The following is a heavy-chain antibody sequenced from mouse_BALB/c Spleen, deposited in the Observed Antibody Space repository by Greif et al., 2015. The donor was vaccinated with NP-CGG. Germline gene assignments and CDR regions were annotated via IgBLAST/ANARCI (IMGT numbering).Heavy chain of an antibody. V-gene: IGHV5-6-4*01. Sequence: EVMLVESGGGLAKPGGSLKLSCAASGFTFSSYTMSWVRQTPGKRLEWVATISSGGSYTYYPDSVKGRFTISRDNAKNTLYLQMSSLKSEDTAMYYCTGGGGSYAMDYWGQGTSVTVSS. CDR1: GFTFSSYT. J-gene: IGHJ4*01. CDR3: TGGGGSYAMDY. CDR2: ISSGGSYT. D-gene: IGHD1-1*01.